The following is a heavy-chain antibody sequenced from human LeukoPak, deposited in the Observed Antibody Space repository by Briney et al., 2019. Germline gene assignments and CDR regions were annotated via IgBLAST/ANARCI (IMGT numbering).Heavy chain of an antibody. D-gene: IGHD3-22*01. J-gene: IGHJ3*02. CDR1: GGSISSSSYY. CDR2: IYYSGST. Sequence: SETLSLTCTVSGGSISSSSYYWGWIRQPPGKGLEGMGSIYYSGSTYYNPSLKSRVTISVDTSKNQFSLKLSSVTAADTAVYFCARGPYSYDSSGAFDIWGQGTMVTVSS. CDR3: ARGPYSYDSSGAFDI. V-gene: IGHV4-39*07.